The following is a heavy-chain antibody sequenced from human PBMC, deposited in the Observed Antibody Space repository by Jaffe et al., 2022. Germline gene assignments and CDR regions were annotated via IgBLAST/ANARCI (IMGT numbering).Heavy chain of an antibody. CDR3: ARDGAHCRSTSCPFDY. V-gene: IGHV1-2*06. CDR2: INPNSGGT. J-gene: IGHJ4*02. D-gene: IGHD2-2*01. CDR1: GYTFTGYY. Sequence: QVQLVQSGAEVKKPGASVKVSCKASGYTFTGYYMHWVRQAPGQGLEWMGRINPNSGGTNYAQKFQGRVTMTRDTSISTAYMELSRLRSDDTAVYYCARDGAHCRSTSCPFDYWGQGTLVTVSS.